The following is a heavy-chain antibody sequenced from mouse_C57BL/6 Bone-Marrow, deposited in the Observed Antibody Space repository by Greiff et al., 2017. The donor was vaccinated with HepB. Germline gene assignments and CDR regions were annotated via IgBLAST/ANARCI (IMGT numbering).Heavy chain of an antibody. CDR2: IHPNSGST. CDR1: GYTFTSYW. CDR3: DNRGDYAVFLAC. V-gene: IGHV1-64*01. Sequence: VQLQQPGAELVKPGASVKLSCKASGYTFTSYWMHWAKQRPGQGLEWIGMIHPNSGSTIYNEKFKSKATLTVDNSSSTAYMPLSSLTSEYSAYYYGDNRGDYAVFLACWGQGNRVTVS. D-gene: IGHD2-4*01. J-gene: IGHJ3*01.